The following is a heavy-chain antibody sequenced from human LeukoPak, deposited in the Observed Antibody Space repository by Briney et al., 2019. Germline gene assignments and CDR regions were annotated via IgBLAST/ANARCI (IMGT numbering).Heavy chain of an antibody. CDR3: ARDGPSGSYFDY. J-gene: IGHJ4*02. D-gene: IGHD3-10*01. CDR1: GFTFSTYT. V-gene: IGHV3-21*01. CDR2: ISSSSSYL. Sequence: GGSLRLSCAASGFTFSTYTMNWVRQAPGKGLEWVSSISSSSSYLYYADSVKGRFTISRDNSKNTLYLQMNSLRAEDTAVYYCARDGPSGSYFDYWGQGTLVTVSS.